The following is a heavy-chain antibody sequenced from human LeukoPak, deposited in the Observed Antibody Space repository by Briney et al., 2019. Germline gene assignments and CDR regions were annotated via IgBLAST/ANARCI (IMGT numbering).Heavy chain of an antibody. CDR1: GYSISSGYY. V-gene: IGHV4-38-2*01. Sequence: PSETLSLTCAVSGYSISSGYYWGWIRQSPGKGLEWIGSIYHSGITYYKPFLKSRVSISVDTSKNQFSLNLSSVTAADTAVYYCARAACHYYYYMDVCGRGTTVAVSS. J-gene: IGHJ6*03. CDR3: ARAACHYYYYMDV. D-gene: IGHD6-6*01. CDR2: IYHSGIT.